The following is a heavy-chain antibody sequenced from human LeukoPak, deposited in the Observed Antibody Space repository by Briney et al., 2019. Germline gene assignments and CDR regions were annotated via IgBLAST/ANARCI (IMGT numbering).Heavy chain of an antibody. CDR2: IYPGDSDT. CDR1: GYSFTSYW. Sequence: HGESLKISCKGSGYSFTSYWIGWVRQMPGKGLEWMGIIYPGDSDTRYSPSFQGQVTISADKSISTAYLQWSSLKASDTAMYYCARFGYYYDSSGFIGDYWGQGTLVTVSS. CDR3: ARFGYYYDSSGFIGDY. J-gene: IGHJ4*02. D-gene: IGHD3-22*01. V-gene: IGHV5-51*01.